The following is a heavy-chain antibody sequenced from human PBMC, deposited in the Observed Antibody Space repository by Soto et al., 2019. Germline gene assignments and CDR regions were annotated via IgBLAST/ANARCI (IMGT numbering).Heavy chain of an antibody. CDR1: GFNFGSYA. V-gene: IGHV3-23*01. D-gene: IGHD6-13*01. J-gene: IGHJ4*01. Sequence: GGSLRLSCAASGFNFGSYAMSWVRRAPGKGLEWVSAISGSGGTSYFADSVRGRFTISRDNSKNTLYLQLSSLRVEDTAEYFCAKGRGSSWTIDYWGHGTLVTVSS. CDR3: AKGRGSSWTIDY. CDR2: ISGSGGTS.